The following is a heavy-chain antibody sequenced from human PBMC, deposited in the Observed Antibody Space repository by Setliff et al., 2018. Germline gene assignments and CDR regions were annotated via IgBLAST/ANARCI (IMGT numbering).Heavy chain of an antibody. Sequence: SETLSLTCTVSGNSISSDYWSWIRQPAGKGLECIGRIYTSGNTNYNPSLKSRVTMSVDTSKKQFSLKLSSVTAADTAVYYCARGKSYYYYMDVWGKGTTVTVSS. CDR1: GNSISSDY. J-gene: IGHJ6*03. CDR2: IYTSGNT. CDR3: ARGKSYYYYMDV. V-gene: IGHV4-4*07.